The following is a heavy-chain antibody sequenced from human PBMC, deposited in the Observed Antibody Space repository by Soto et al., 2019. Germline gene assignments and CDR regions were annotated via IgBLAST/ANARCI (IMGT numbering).Heavy chain of an antibody. V-gene: IGHV4-38-2*02. J-gene: IGHJ3*02. CDR1: DYSIGSGYY. Sequence: SEPLSLTCTVSDYSIGSGYYWGWIRQPTGKGLEWIGSIIHSGNTNYNPSLKSRVTMSVDTSKNKFSLNLSSVIAADTAVYYFARDRNIGRQPDAFDIWGQGTMVTVSS. CDR2: IIHSGNT. CDR3: ARDRNIGRQPDAFDI. D-gene: IGHD2-15*01.